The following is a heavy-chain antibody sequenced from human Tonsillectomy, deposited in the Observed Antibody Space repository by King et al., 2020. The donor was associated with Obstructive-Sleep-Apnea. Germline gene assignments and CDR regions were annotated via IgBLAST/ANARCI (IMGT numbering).Heavy chain of an antibody. D-gene: IGHD3-3*01. CDR3: VREEGSGSYRTADY. Sequence: QVQLVESGGGVVQPGRSLRLSCAASGFTFSNHGMHWVRQAPGTGLEWVAVITYDGNKEYIDSVKGRFSISRDISTSTLYLQMNSLRGEDTALYYCVREEGSGSYRTADYWGQGTLVTVSS. CDR2: ITYDGNK. V-gene: IGHV3-30*03. J-gene: IGHJ4*02. CDR1: GFTFSNHG.